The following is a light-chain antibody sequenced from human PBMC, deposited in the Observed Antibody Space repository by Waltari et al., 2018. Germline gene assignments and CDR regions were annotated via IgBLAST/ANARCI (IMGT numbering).Light chain of an antibody. CDR3: SSYAGSYTLL. CDR2: DVK. Sequence: QSALTQPRSVSGSPGQSVTISCTGTSSDVGGFTYLAWYQHPPGQAPALMVFDVKKRPSGVPDRFSGSKSGDTASLTISGLRTEDEADYYCSSYAGSYTLLFGGGTKLTVL. J-gene: IGLJ2*01. V-gene: IGLV2-11*01. CDR1: SSDVGGFTY.